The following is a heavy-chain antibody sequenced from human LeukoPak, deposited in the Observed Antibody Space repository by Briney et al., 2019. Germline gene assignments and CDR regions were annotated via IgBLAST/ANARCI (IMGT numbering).Heavy chain of an antibody. J-gene: IGHJ6*02. CDR1: GGSISSGGYY. Sequence: SETLSLTCTVSGGSISSGGYYWSWIRQHPGKGLEWIGYIYYSGSTYYNPSLKSRVTISVDTSKNQFSLKLSSVTAADTAVYYCARDRVGPTVTTLDYYYGMDVWGQGTTVTVSS. CDR3: ARDRVGPTVTTLDYYYGMDV. D-gene: IGHD4-17*01. CDR2: IYYSGST. V-gene: IGHV4-31*03.